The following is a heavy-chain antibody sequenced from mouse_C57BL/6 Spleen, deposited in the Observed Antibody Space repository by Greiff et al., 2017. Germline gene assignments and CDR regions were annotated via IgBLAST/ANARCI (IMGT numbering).Heavy chain of an antibody. CDR2: IDPSDSET. J-gene: IGHJ2*01. D-gene: IGHD3-3*01. CDR1: GYTFTSYW. V-gene: IGHV1-52*01. CDR3: ARGAGSLDY. Sequence: QVQLQQPGAELVRPGSSVKLSCKASGYTFTSYWMHWVKQRPRQGLEWIGNIDPSDSETNYNQKFKDKATLTVDKSSSTAYMQLSSLTSSDSAVYYCARGAGSLDYWGQGTTLTVSS.